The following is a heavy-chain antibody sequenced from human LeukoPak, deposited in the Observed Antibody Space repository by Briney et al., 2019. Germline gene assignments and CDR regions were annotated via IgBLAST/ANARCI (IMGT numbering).Heavy chain of an antibody. V-gene: IGHV3-21*01. D-gene: IGHD5-18*01. CDR2: ISSSSSYI. CDR1: GFTFSSYS. CDR3: ARDTGYSYGMDY. Sequence: GGSLRLSCAASGFTFSSYSMNWVRQAPGKGLEWVSSISSSSSYIFYADSVKGRFTISRDNAKNSLCLQMNSLRAEDTAVYYCARDTGYSYGMDYWGQGTLVTVSS. J-gene: IGHJ4*02.